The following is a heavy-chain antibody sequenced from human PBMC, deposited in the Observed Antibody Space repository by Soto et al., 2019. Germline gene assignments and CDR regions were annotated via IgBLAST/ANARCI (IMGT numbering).Heavy chain of an antibody. CDR3: ARGQGYCAITKCRIAAAADF. V-gene: IGHV3-48*02. J-gene: IGHJ4*02. CDR2: INYDSSNM. Sequence: EVQLVESGGGLVQPGGSLRLSCEASGFTFSGYSLDWVRQAPGKGLECISYINYDSSNMYYADSVKGRFTISRDNAGNSPYLQTNSLRDEDMAVYYCARGQGYCAITKCRIAAAADFWGQRTLVTVSS. D-gene: IGHD6-13*01. CDR1: GFTFSGYS.